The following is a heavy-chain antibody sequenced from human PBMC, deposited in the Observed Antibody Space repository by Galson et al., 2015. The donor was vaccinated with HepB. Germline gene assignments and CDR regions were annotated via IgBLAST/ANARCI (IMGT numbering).Heavy chain of an antibody. V-gene: IGHV3-23*01. CDR1: GFDFSSYA. Sequence: SLRLSCAASGFDFSSYAMSWVRQAPGKGLEWVSTINGGGGRTYYADSVKGRFTVSRDNSMNTLFLQMSSLRAEDTAIYYCAKDPDYNFDVVATTFDFWGQGALVTVSS. CDR2: INGGGGRT. J-gene: IGHJ4*02. CDR3: AKDPDYNFDVVATTFDF. D-gene: IGHD5-12*01.